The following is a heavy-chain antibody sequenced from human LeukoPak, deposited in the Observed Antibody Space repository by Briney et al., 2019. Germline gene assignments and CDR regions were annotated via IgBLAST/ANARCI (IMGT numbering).Heavy chain of an antibody. V-gene: IGHV1-69*13. CDR1: GGTFSSYA. CDR2: IIPIFGTA. D-gene: IGHD2-2*02. Sequence: SVKVSCKASGGTFSSYAISWVRQAPEQGLEWMGGIIPIFGTANYAQKFQGRVTITAGESTSTAYMELSSLRSEDTAVYYCARYPTGDCSSTSCYTWWFDPWGQGTLVTVSS. CDR3: ARYPTGDCSSTSCYTWWFDP. J-gene: IGHJ5*02.